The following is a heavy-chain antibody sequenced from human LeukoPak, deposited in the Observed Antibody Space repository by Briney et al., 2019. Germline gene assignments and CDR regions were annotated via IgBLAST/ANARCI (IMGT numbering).Heavy chain of an antibody. D-gene: IGHD2-15*01. CDR2: ISSTSSTI. J-gene: IGHJ6*02. CDR1: GFTFSSYS. CDR3: ARRYQTMDV. V-gene: IGHV3-48*02. Sequence: GESLRLSRAASGFTFSSYSMTWVRQAPGKGLEWVSYISSTSSTIYYADSVKGRFTISRDNAKNSLYLQMNSLRDEDTAVYYCARRYQTMDVWGQGTSVTVSS.